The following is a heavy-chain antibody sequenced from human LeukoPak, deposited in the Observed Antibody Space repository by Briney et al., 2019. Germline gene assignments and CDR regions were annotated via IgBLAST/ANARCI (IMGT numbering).Heavy chain of an antibody. V-gene: IGHV1-2*02. CDR1: GYTFTGYY. D-gene: IGHD3-3*01. Sequence: ASVKVSCKASGYTFTGYYMHWVRQAPGQGLEWMGWINPNSGGTNYAQKFQGRVTMTRDTSISTAYMELSRPRSDDTAVYYCARADYDFWSGYWPVDWGQGTLVTVSS. CDR2: INPNSGGT. J-gene: IGHJ4*02. CDR3: ARADYDFWSGYWPVD.